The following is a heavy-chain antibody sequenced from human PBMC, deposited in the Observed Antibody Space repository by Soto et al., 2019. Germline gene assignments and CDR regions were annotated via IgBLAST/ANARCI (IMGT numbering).Heavy chain of an antibody. J-gene: IGHJ3*02. CDR1: GGSFSGYY. D-gene: IGHD3-16*01. CDR3: ARGQSMITFGGVILSDAFDI. V-gene: IGHV4-34*01. Sequence: QVQLQQWGAGLLKPSETLSLTCAVYGGSFSGYYWSWIRQPPGKGLEWIGEINHSGSTNYNPSLKSRVTISVDTSENQFSLKLSSVTAADTAVYYCARGQSMITFGGVILSDAFDIWGQGTMVTVSS. CDR2: INHSGST.